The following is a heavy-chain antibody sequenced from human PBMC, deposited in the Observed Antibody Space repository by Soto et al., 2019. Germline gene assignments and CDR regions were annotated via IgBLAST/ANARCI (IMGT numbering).Heavy chain of an antibody. D-gene: IGHD3-22*01. CDR3: AKWHTYYYDSRGFSGFDC. CDR2: VRGGGETT. J-gene: IGHJ4*02. V-gene: IGHV3-23*01. Sequence: EVQLLESGGGLVQPGGSLRLSCAVSGLTFSSYAMTWVRQAPGKGLEWVSAVRGGGETTYYADSVKGRFTISRDNSRSTLYLQMNSLRAEDTAAYYCAKWHTYYYDSRGFSGFDCWGRGTLVTVSS. CDR1: GLTFSSYA.